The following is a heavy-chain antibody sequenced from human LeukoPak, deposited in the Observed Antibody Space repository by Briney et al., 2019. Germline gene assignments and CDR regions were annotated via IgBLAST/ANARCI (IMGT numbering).Heavy chain of an antibody. CDR1: GYTFTTYA. V-gene: IGHV1-18*01. J-gene: IGHJ5*02. CDR3: ARVRDFWSGCYNWFDP. D-gene: IGHD3-3*01. Sequence: ASVKVSCKASGYTFTTYAISWVRQAPGQGLEWMGWIGAYDGKTKYAQKFQGRVTVTTDTSTSTAYMELRSLRSDDTAVYYCARVRDFWSGCYNWFDPWGQGTLVTVSS. CDR2: IGAYDGKT.